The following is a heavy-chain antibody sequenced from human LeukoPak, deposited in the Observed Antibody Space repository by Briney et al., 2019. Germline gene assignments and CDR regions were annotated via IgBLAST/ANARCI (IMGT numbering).Heavy chain of an antibody. CDR2: IYYSGTN. CDR3: ARVSVTGPRPPLINAFEI. V-gene: IGHV4-59*01. Sequence: PSETLSLTCSVSGGSMYTYYWSWVRQPPGKGLEYVGHIYYSGTNNYNTSPKSRLVMSVDTSRNQFSLNLTSVTAADTAVYYCARVSVTGPRPPLINAFEIWGQGTMVTVSP. D-gene: IGHD6-19*01. CDR1: GGSMYTYY. J-gene: IGHJ3*02.